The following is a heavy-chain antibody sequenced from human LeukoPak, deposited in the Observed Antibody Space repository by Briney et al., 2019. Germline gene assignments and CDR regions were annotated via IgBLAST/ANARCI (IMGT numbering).Heavy chain of an antibody. CDR3: ARDRRRDGYKYFDY. Sequence: GGSLRLSCAVSGFNFRDHWMDWVRQAPGKGLEWVGHIKTDGSETYYVDSLKGRFSISRDNTNNALYLQMNSLRAEDTAVYYCARDRRRDGYKYFDYWGQGTLVTVSS. J-gene: IGHJ4*02. CDR1: GFNFRDHW. D-gene: IGHD5-24*01. V-gene: IGHV3-7*01. CDR2: IKTDGSET.